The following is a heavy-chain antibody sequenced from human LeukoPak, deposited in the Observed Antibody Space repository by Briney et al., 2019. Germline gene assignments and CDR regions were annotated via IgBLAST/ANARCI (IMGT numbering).Heavy chain of an antibody. CDR1: GDSINDHY. J-gene: IGHJ6*03. D-gene: IGHD2-15*01. CDR3: ARQRCSGGSCYRVDQLYYMDV. Sequence: PSEPLSLTCTVSGDSINDHYWSWIRQPPGEGLEWIGYLYRRVGTNYNPSLKSRVTISIDTSKCQFSLKLTSVTAADTGAYYCARQRCSGGSCYRVDQLYYMDVWGKGTTVTVPS. CDR2: LYRRVGT. V-gene: IGHV4-59*08.